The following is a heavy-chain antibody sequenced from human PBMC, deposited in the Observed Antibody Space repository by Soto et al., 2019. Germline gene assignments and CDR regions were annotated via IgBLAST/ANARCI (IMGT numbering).Heavy chain of an antibody. J-gene: IGHJ6*02. D-gene: IGHD3-3*01. V-gene: IGHV3-23*01. CDR1: GFTFSSYA. CDR3: AKFLELFPRRLGTYGMDV. CDR2: ISGSGGST. Sequence: RLSCAASGFTFSSYAMSWVRQAPGKGLEWVSAISGSGGSTYYADSVKGRFTISRDNSKNTLYLQMNSLRAEDTAVYYCAKFLELFPRRLGTYGMDVWGQGSTVSVYS.